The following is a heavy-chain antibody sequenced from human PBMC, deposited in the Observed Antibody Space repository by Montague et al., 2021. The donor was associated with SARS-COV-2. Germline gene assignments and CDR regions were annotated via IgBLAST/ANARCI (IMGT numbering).Heavy chain of an antibody. CDR3: ARARGRTGWFDS. CDR1: GGSFTNYY. V-gene: IGHV4-34*01. D-gene: IGHD3-10*01. J-gene: IGHJ5*01. CDR2: INHSGST. Sequence: SETLSLTCAVRGGSFTNYYWNWIRQSPGKGLETLGEINHSGSTNYNPSLKSRVIISVDMSKSKVSLNLTSVTAADTAIYYCARARGRTGWFDSWGQGIQVTVSS.